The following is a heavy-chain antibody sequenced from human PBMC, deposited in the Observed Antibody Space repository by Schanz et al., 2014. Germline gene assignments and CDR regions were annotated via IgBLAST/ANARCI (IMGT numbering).Heavy chain of an antibody. D-gene: IGHD6-19*01. J-gene: IGHJ4*02. V-gene: IGHV4-61*01. Sequence: QLQESGPGLVRPSETLSLTCTVYGGSFSSGPFYWHWIRQPPGKGLEWIGYIHYSGNTNYNPSLKSRVTISLDTSKNQFSLKVNSVTAADTAAYYCAREYSSFDYWGQGTLVTVSS. CDR3: AREYSSFDY. CDR1: GGSFSSGPFY. CDR2: IHYSGNT.